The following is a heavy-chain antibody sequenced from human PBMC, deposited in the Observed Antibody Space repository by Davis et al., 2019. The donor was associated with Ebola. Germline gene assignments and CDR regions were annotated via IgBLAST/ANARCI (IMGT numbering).Heavy chain of an antibody. V-gene: IGHV4-61*08. CDR1: GGSISSGGYY. J-gene: IGHJ5*02. D-gene: IGHD5-12*01. CDR3: ARLGTRGYSWFDP. CDR2: IYYSGST. Sequence: SETLSLTCTVSGGSISSGGYYWSWIRQHPGKGLEWIGYIYYSGSTNYNPSLKSRVTISVDTSKNQFSLKLSSVTAADTAVYYCARLGTRGYSWFDPWGQGTLVTVSS.